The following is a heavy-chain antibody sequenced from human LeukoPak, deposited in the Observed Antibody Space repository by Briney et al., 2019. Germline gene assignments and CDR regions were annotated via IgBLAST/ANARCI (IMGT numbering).Heavy chain of an antibody. CDR2: INPNSGGT. D-gene: IGHD6-13*01. V-gene: IGHV1-2*02. J-gene: IGHJ5*02. Sequence: GASVKVSCKASGYTFTGYYMHWVRQAPGQGLEWMGWINPNSGGTNYAQKFQGRVTMTRDTSISTVYMELGRLRSDDTAVYYCARAAAAGRGYNWFDPWGQGTLVTVSS. CDR1: GYTFTGYY. CDR3: ARAAAAGRGYNWFDP.